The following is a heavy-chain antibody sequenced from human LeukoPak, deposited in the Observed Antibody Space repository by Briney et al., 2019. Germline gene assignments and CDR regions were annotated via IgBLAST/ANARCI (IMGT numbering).Heavy chain of an antibody. CDR2: FYTSENT. CDR3: ARTRCTSISCLAHDTFDI. CDR1: GGSISSYY. D-gene: IGHD2-2*01. J-gene: IGHJ3*02. V-gene: IGHV4-4*07. Sequence: SETLSLTCTVSGGSISSYYWSWIRQPAGKELEWIGRFYTSENTNFNPSLKSRVTMSVDTSRNQFSLKLTSVTAADSAFYYCARTRCTSISCLAHDTFDIWGQGTMVTVSS.